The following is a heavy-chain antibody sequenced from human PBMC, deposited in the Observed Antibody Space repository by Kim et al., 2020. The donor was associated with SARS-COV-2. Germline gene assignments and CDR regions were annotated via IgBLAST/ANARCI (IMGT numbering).Heavy chain of an antibody. CDR2: IYHSGST. CDR3: ARDYHGSGSTYYYYYGMDV. J-gene: IGHJ6*02. Sequence: SETLSLTCAVSGGSISSSNWWSWVRQPPGKGLEWIGEIYHSGSTNYNPSLKSRVTISVDKSKNQFSLKLSSVTAADTAVYYCARDYHGSGSTYYYYYGMDVWGQGTTVTVSS. V-gene: IGHV4-4*02. CDR1: GGSISSSNW. D-gene: IGHD3-10*01.